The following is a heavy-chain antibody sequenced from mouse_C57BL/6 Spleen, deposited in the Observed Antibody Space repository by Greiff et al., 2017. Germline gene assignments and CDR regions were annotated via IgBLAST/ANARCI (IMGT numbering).Heavy chain of an antibody. CDR2: IYPGSGST. Sequence: VQLQQPGAELVKPGASVKMSCKASGYTFTSYWITWVQQRPGQGLEWIGDIYPGSGSTNYNEKFKSKATLTVDTSSSTAYMQLSSLTSEDSAVYYCSRVVRGLLTYYFDYGGQGTTLTVSS. V-gene: IGHV1-55*01. CDR3: SRVVRGLLTYYFDY. CDR1: GYTFTSYW. J-gene: IGHJ2*01. D-gene: IGHD2-1*01.